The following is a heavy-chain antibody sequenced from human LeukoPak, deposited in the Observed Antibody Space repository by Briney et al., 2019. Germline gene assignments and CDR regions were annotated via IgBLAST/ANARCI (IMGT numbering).Heavy chain of an antibody. D-gene: IGHD6-19*01. CDR1: GFTFDDYA. CDR3: ARTDSSLDAFDI. Sequence: PGGSLRLSCAASGFTFDDYAMHWVRQAPGKGLEWVSGISWNSGSIGYADSVKGRFTISRDNTKNSLYLQMNSLRAEDTAVYYCARTDSSLDAFDIWGQGTMVTVSS. V-gene: IGHV3-9*01. J-gene: IGHJ3*02. CDR2: ISWNSGSI.